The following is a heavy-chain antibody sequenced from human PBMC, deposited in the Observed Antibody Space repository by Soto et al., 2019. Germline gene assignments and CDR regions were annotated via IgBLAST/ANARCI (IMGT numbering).Heavy chain of an antibody. V-gene: IGHV4-31*03. CDR3: ATYYYDSSGYYFDY. J-gene: IGHJ4*02. Sequence: QVQLQESGPGLVKPSQTLSLTCTVSGGSISSGGYYWSWIRQHPGKGLEWIGYIYYSGSTYYNPSLKGRVTISVDPSKNQFSLKLSSVTAAGTAVYYCATYYYDSSGYYFDYWGQGTLVTVSS. D-gene: IGHD3-22*01. CDR2: IYYSGST. CDR1: GGSISSGGYY.